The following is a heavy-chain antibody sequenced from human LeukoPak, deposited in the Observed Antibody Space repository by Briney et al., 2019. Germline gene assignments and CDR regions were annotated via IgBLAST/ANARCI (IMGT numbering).Heavy chain of an antibody. Sequence: PGGSLRLSCAASGFTFSSYEMNWVRQAPGKGLEWVSFISSSGNTIYYADSVKGRFTISRDNAKTSLYLQMNSLRAEDTAVYYCARHLSGITGYTYGRGIDYWGQGTLVTVSS. CDR2: ISSSGNTI. D-gene: IGHD5-18*01. CDR3: ARHLSGITGYTYGRGIDY. V-gene: IGHV3-48*03. J-gene: IGHJ4*02. CDR1: GFTFSSYE.